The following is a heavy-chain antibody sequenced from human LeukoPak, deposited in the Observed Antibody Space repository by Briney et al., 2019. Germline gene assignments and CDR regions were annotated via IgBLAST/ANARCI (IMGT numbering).Heavy chain of an antibody. CDR2: IRYDGSNE. CDR1: GFTFSSYG. J-gene: IGHJ5*02. V-gene: IGHV3-30*02. Sequence: GGSLRLSCAASGFTFSSYGMHWVRQAPGKGLEWVSFIRYDGSNEYYADSVRGRFTISRDNSKNTLYLQMNSLRSDDTAVYYCARRVRYPNWFDPWGQGTLVTVSS. CDR3: ARRVRYPNWFDP. D-gene: IGHD3-9*01.